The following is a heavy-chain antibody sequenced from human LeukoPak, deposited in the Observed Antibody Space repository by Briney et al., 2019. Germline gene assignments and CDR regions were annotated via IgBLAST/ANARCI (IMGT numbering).Heavy chain of an antibody. CDR1: VYTFTSYG. CDR3: ARERSSGWYYFDY. Sequence: GASVKVSCKAAVYTFTSYGISWVRQARGQGLEWLGWISAYNGNTNYAQTLQGRVTMTTDTSTSTAYMELRSLRSDDTAVYYCARERSSGWYYFDYWGQGTLVTVSS. CDR2: ISAYNGNT. V-gene: IGHV1-18*01. J-gene: IGHJ4*02. D-gene: IGHD6-19*01.